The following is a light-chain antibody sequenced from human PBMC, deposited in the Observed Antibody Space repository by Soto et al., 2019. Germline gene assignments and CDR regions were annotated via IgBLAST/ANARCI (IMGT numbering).Light chain of an antibody. CDR1: QSINSE. V-gene: IGKV3-15*01. Sequence: EIVMTQSPATLSLSPGERSALSCRASQSINSELAWYQQKPGQPPRLLIYGPSTRATGVPARFTGSESGSDVTLTISGLQSEDFAVYYCQQGQNWPLTFGQGTRLEI. CDR3: QQGQNWPLT. CDR2: GPS. J-gene: IGKJ2*01.